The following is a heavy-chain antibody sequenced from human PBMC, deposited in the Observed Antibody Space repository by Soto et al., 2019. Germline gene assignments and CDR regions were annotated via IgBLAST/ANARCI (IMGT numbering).Heavy chain of an antibody. CDR3: ARADSSSSDLFYYYYGMDV. D-gene: IGHD6-6*01. Sequence: SETLSLTCTVSGGSISSYYWSWIRQPPGKGLEWIGYIYYSGSTNYNPSLKSRVTISVDTSKNQFSLKLSSVTAADTAVYYCARADSSSSDLFYYYYGMDVWGQGTTVTVSS. CDR2: IYYSGST. CDR1: GGSISSYY. V-gene: IGHV4-59*01. J-gene: IGHJ6*02.